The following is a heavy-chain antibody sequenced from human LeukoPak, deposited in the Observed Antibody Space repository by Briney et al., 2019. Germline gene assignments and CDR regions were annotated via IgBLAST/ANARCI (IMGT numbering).Heavy chain of an antibody. CDR2: ISSSSSYM. D-gene: IGHD3-10*01. CDR1: GFTFSSYS. CDR3: ARALSYGSGSYQADY. V-gene: IGHV3-21*01. Sequence: GGSLRLSCAASGFTFSSYSMNWVRKAPGKGLEWVSSISSSSSYMYYTDSVKGRFTISRDNAKNSLYLQMNSLRAEDTAVYYCARALSYGSGSYQADYWGQGTLVTVSS. J-gene: IGHJ4*02.